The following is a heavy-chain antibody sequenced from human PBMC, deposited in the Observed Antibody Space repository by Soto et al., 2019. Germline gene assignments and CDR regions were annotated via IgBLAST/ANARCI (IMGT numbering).Heavy chain of an antibody. V-gene: IGHV3-21*01. J-gene: IGHJ6*02. Sequence: EVHLVESGGGLVKPGGSLRLSCAASGFTFSSYSMNWVRQAPGKGLEWVSSISSRTNYMYYADSVKGRFTISRDDAKNSLYLQMNSLRAEDTAVYYCARMGSVTTFSWSDYYYGMDVWGQGTTVTVSS. CDR3: ARMGSVTTFSWSDYYYGMDV. CDR2: ISSRTNYM. D-gene: IGHD4-17*01. CDR1: GFTFSSYS.